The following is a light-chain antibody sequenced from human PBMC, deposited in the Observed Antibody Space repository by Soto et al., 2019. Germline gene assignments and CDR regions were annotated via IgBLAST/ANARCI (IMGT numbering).Light chain of an antibody. CDR3: QQYGSSPPWT. CDR1: QSVSSSY. CDR2: GAS. V-gene: IGKV3-20*01. Sequence: EIVLTQSPGTLSLSPGERATLSCRASQSVSSSYLAWYQQKPGQAPRLLIYGASSRATGIPDRFSGSGSGRDFSLTISSLEHEDFAVYYCQQYGSSPPWTFGQGTKVEIK. J-gene: IGKJ1*01.